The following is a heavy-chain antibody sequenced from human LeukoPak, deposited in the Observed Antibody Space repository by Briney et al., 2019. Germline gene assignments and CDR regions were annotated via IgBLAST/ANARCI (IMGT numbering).Heavy chain of an antibody. CDR2: INGGGEDT. Sequence: GESLRLSCAASGFTFSDYGMSWVRQAPGKGLEWVSAINGGGEDTAYADSVKGRFTISRDNSKNILFLQVDSLRAEDTALYYCARYLGYCSSGACYFTYWGQGTLVTVSS. J-gene: IGHJ4*02. CDR3: ARYLGYCSSGACYFTY. V-gene: IGHV3-23*01. D-gene: IGHD2-8*01. CDR1: GFTFSDYG.